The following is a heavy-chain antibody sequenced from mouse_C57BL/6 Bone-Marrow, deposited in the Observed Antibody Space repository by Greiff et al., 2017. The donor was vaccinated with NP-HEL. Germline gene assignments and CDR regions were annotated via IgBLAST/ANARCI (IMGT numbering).Heavy chain of an antibody. CDR1: GYTFTDYY. V-gene: IGHV1-26*01. CDR3: ARRGAYYWVDY. D-gene: IGHD1-1*01. CDR2: INPNNGGT. Sequence: VQLQQSGPELVKPGASVKISCKASGYTFTDYYMNWVKQSHGKSLEWIGDINPNNGGTSYTQKFKGKATLTVDKSSSPAYMELRSRTSVYSAVYYCARRGAYYWVDYWGQGTTLTVSS. J-gene: IGHJ2*01.